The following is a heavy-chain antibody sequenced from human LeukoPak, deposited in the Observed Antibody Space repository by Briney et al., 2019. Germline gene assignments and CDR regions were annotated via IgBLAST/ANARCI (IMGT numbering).Heavy chain of an antibody. CDR1: GFAFSSYA. D-gene: IGHD3-22*01. CDR2: ISGSGGST. Sequence: GGSLRLSCAASGFAFSSYAMSWVRQAPGKGLEWVSAISGSGGSTYYADSVKGRFTISRDNSKNTLYLQMNSLRAEDTAVYYCAKDRPAYDSSGYYPFWGQGTLVTVSS. J-gene: IGHJ4*02. V-gene: IGHV3-23*01. CDR3: AKDRPAYDSSGYYPF.